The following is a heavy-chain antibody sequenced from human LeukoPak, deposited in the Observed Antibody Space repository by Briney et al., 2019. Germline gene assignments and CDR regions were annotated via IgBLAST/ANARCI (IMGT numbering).Heavy chain of an antibody. CDR2: IWYDGSNK. Sequence: PGGSLRLSCAASGFTLSSYSMNWVRQAPGKGLEWVAVIWYDGSNKYYADSVKGRFTISRDNSKNTLYLQMNSLRAEDTAVYYCATPVHDASLDYWGQGTLVTVSS. J-gene: IGHJ4*02. D-gene: IGHD2-2*01. CDR1: GFTLSSYS. CDR3: ATPVHDASLDY. V-gene: IGHV3-33*08.